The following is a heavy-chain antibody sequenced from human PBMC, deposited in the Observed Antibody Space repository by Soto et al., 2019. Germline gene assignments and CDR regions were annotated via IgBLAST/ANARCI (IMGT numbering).Heavy chain of an antibody. CDR2: IYWDEDK. Sequence: QITLKESGPTLVKPTQTLTLTCTFSGFSLSTRGVAVGWFRQPPGKALEWLALIYWDEDKWYSPSLKSRLTITDDTSKNQVVLTMTHMDPVDTATYYCAHRPRGYAYYFDYWGQGTLVTVSS. CDR1: GFSLSTRGVA. D-gene: IGHD5-12*01. V-gene: IGHV2-5*02. CDR3: AHRPRGYAYYFDY. J-gene: IGHJ4*02.